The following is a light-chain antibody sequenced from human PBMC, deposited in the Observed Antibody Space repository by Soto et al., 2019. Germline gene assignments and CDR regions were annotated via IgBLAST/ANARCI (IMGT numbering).Light chain of an antibody. CDR1: SSDVGGYNY. J-gene: IGLJ1*01. CDR2: EVN. V-gene: IGLV2-8*01. CDR3: QAWDSSMGV. Sequence: QSALTQPPSASGSPGQSVAISCTGTSSDVGGYNYVSWYQQHPGKAPKLMIYEVNKRPSGVPDRFSGSNSGNTATLTISGTQAMDEADYYCQAWDSSMGVFGTGTKLTVL.